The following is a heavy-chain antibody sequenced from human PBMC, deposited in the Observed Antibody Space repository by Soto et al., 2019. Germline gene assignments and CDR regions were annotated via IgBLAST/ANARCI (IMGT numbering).Heavy chain of an antibody. CDR1: GGSISSSNW. D-gene: IGHD6-13*01. J-gene: IGHJ4*02. CDR2: IYHSGST. V-gene: IGHV4-4*02. CDR3: ARNSGMAAAGFHY. Sequence: SETLSLTCAVSGGSISSSNWWSWVRQPPGKGLEWIGEIYHSGSTNYNPSLKSRVTISVDKSKNQFSLKLSSVTAADTAVYYCARNSGMAAAGFHYWGQGTLVTVSS.